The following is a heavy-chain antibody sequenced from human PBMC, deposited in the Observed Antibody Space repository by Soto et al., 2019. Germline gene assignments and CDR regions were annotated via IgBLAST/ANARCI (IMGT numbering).Heavy chain of an antibody. Sequence: EVQLVESGGGLVQPGGSLRLSCEASGFSFSSYSMNWVRQVPGKGLEWVSYISSSSSSTYYADSVKGRFTISRDNAKNSLSLKMNILRAEDTAVYYCAREEYNTNWGQGTLVTVSS. J-gene: IGHJ4*02. D-gene: IGHD1-1*01. CDR3: AREEYNTN. CDR2: ISSSSSST. V-gene: IGHV3-48*01. CDR1: GFSFSSYS.